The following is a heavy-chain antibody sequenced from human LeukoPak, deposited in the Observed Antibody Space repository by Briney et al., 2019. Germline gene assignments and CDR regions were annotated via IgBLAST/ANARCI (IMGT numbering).Heavy chain of an antibody. D-gene: IGHD5-12*01. CDR3: ARAARGYNDQWYYFDY. V-gene: IGHV3-7*01. J-gene: IGHJ4*02. CDR2: IKQDGSEK. Sequence: GGSLRLSCEASGFTFSTYWMSWVRQAPGKGLEWVANIKQDGSEKYYVDSVRGRFTISRDNAKNSLYLQMNSLRAEDTAVYYCARAARGYNDQWYYFDYWGQGTLVTVPS. CDR1: GFTFSTYW.